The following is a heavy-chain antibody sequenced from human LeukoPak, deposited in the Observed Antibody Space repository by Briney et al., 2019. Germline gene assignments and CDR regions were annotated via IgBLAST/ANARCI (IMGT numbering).Heavy chain of an antibody. CDR1: GFTFSSYE. J-gene: IGHJ4*02. D-gene: IGHD4-17*01. Sequence: PGGSLRLSCAASGFTFSSYEMNWVRQAPGKGLEWVSYISSSGSTIYYADSVKGRFTIYRDNAKNSLYLQMNSLRAEDTAVYYCARGGYGDSLEPDLPDDYWGQGTLVTVSS. V-gene: IGHV3-48*03. CDR2: ISSSGSTI. CDR3: ARGGYGDSLEPDLPDDY.